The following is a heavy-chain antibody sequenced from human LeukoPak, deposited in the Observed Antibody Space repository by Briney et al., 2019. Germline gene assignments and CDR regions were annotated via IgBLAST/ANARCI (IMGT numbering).Heavy chain of an antibody. J-gene: IGHJ6*02. V-gene: IGHV1-2*04. CDR2: INPNSGGT. Sequence: ASVKVSCKASGYTFTGYYMHWVRQAPGQGLEWMGWINPNSGGTNYAQKFQGWVTMTRDTSISTAYMELSRLRSDDTAVYCCARGPMVAATYYYYYYGMDVWGQGTTVTVSS. CDR3: ARGPMVAATYYYYYYGMDV. CDR1: GYTFTGYY. D-gene: IGHD2-15*01.